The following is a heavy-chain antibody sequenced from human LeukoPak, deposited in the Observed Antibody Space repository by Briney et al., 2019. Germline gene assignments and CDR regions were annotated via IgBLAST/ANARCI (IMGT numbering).Heavy chain of an antibody. D-gene: IGHD2-15*01. Sequence: SVTVFCKASGGTFRSYAISWVPQAPGQGLEGMGRIIPLLGIANYAQKCQGRVTITADKSTSTAYMELSSLRSEDTAVYYCARDSGLSYCSGGSCYDPTYPDYWGQGTLVTVSS. J-gene: IGHJ4*02. CDR1: GGTFRSYA. CDR2: IIPLLGIA. V-gene: IGHV1-69*10. CDR3: ARDSGLSYCSGGSCYDPTYPDY.